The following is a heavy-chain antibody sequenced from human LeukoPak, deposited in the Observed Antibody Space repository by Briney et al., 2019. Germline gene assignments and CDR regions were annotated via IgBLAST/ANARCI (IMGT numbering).Heavy chain of an antibody. D-gene: IGHD3-3*01. CDR3: AKALNFWSGYYKPDFDY. V-gene: IGHV3-64D*06. CDR2: ITGDGGRT. CDR1: GFTFSSYA. Sequence: PGGSLRLSCSASGFTFSSYAMHWVRQAPGKGLECVSAITGDGGRTYYADSVKGRFTISRDNSKNTLYLQMNSLRAEDTAVYYCAKALNFWSGYYKPDFDYWGQGTLVTVSS. J-gene: IGHJ4*02.